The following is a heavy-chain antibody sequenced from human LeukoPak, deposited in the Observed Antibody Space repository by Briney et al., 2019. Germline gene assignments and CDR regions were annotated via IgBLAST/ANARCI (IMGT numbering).Heavy chain of an antibody. CDR2: TNHGGST. Sequence: KPSETLSLTCAVYGGSFSSYYWSWIRQPPGKGLEWIGKTNHGGSTNYNPSLKSRVTISVDMSKNQFSLKLSSVTAADTAVYYCARDGDSAFDIWGQGTMVTVSS. CDR3: ARDGDSAFDI. CDR1: GGSFSSYY. D-gene: IGHD3-3*01. V-gene: IGHV4-34*01. J-gene: IGHJ3*02.